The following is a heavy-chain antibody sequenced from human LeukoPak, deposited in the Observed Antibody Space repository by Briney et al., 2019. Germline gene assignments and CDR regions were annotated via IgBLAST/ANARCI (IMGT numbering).Heavy chain of an antibody. CDR3: ARGYCSSTGCHPYYFDY. CDR1: GFTFSSYS. V-gene: IGHV3-21*01. D-gene: IGHD2-2*01. Sequence: PGGSLRLSCAASGFTFSSYSMNWVRQAPGKGLEWVSSISSSSSYIFYADSVKGRFTISRDNAKNSLYLQMNSLRAEDTAVYFCARGYCSSTGCHPYYFDYWGQGTLVTVSS. CDR2: ISSSSSYI. J-gene: IGHJ4*02.